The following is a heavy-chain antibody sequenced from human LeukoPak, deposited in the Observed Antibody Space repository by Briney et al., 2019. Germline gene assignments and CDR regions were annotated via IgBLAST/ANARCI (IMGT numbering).Heavy chain of an antibody. Sequence: PSETLSLTCTVSGGSISSYYGSCIRQPPGKGLGWIGYIYYSGSTNYNPSLQSRVTISVDTTKNQVSLKLRSVTAADTAVYYCARDINRYSNYAWFEPWGQGTLVTVSS. J-gene: IGHJ5*02. CDR1: GGSISSYY. CDR3: ARDINRYSNYAWFEP. CDR2: IYYSGST. V-gene: IGHV4-59*01. D-gene: IGHD4-11*01.